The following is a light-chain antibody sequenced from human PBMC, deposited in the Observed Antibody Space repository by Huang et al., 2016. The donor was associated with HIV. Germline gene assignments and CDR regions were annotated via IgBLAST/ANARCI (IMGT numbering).Light chain of an antibody. J-gene: IGKJ2*01. Sequence: VMMSQSPDTLAASPGERVTLSGGASQSVNTNLAWYQQKPGQPPRLLIYAASTRATGVPARFAGSGSGTEFTLTIDSLQSDDFAVYYCQQYNKWPPGYTFGQGTRLEIK. V-gene: IGKV3-15*01. CDR2: AAS. CDR3: QQYNKWPPGYT. CDR1: QSVNTN.